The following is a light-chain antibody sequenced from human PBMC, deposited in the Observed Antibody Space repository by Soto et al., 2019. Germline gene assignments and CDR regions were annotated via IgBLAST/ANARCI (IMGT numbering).Light chain of an antibody. V-gene: IGKV2-28*01. Sequence: DIVMTQSPLSLPVTPGEPASISCRSSQSLLHSSGNTFLDWYLQKPGQSTQLLIYLGSIRASGVPVRFIGSGSGPDFTLKISRAEAEDVGTYYCMQALQTVTFGGGTKVEIK. J-gene: IGKJ4*01. CDR1: QSLLHSSGNTF. CDR2: LGS. CDR3: MQALQTVT.